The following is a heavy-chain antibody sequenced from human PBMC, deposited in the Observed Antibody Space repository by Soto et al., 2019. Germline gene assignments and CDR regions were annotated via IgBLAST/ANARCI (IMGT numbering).Heavy chain of an antibody. J-gene: IGHJ4*02. Sequence: EVQLVESGGGLVKPGGSLRLSCAASGFTFSSYIMKWVRQAPGKGLELVSAISSSSSYIYYADSVKGRFTISRDNAKNSLYLQMNSLRAEDTAVYYCARDRTESTYYYDSSGYYALDYWGQGPLVTVAS. CDR3: ARDRTESTYYYDSSGYYALDY. CDR2: ISSSSSYI. CDR1: GFTFSSYI. V-gene: IGHV3-21*01. D-gene: IGHD3-22*01.